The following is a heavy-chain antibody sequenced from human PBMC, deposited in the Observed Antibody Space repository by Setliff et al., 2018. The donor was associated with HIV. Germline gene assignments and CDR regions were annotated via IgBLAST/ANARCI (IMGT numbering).Heavy chain of an antibody. CDR1: GGTFRSCA. J-gene: IGHJ5*02. V-gene: IGHV1-69*13. Sequence: SVKVSCKASGGTFRSCAISWMRQAPGQGLEWMGEITPIFGTTNFAQKFQGRVTITADESTSTAYMELSSLRFDDTAVYYCARDGPIAAAGTEGLWFDPWGQGTLVTVSS. D-gene: IGHD6-13*01. CDR2: ITPIFGTT. CDR3: ARDGPIAAAGTEGLWFDP.